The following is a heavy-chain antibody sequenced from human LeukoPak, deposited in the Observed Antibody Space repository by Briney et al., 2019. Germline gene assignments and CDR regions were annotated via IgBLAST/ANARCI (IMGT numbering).Heavy chain of an antibody. V-gene: IGHV3-21*04. J-gene: IGHJ3*02. CDR2: ISSGSNYI. CDR3: ARNILFAFDI. D-gene: IGHD2/OR15-2a*01. CDR1: GFTFSSYS. Sequence: GGSLRLSCAASGFTFSSYSMNWVRQAPGKGLEWVSSISSGSNYIYYADSVKGRFTISRDNSKNTLYLQVNSLRAEDTAMYYCARNILFAFDIWGQGTMVTVSS.